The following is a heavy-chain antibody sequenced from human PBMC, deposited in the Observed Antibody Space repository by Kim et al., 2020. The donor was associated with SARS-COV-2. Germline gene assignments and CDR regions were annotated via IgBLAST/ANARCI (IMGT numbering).Heavy chain of an antibody. CDR2: IKPDGSDK. CDR3: ARGYGDAVG. Sequence: GGSLRLSCAASGFIFSDYWMTWVRQAPGKGLEWVANIKPDGSDKYYVDSVKGRFTISRDNAKNSLHLQMNSLRGEDTALYYCARGYGDAVGWGRGTLVTVSS. J-gene: IGHJ2*01. V-gene: IGHV3-7*01. D-gene: IGHD4-17*01. CDR1: GFIFSDYW.